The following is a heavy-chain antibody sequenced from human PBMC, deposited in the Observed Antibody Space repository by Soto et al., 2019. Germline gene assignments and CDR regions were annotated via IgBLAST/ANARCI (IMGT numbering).Heavy chain of an antibody. V-gene: IGHV3-49*03. CDR3: ARGSSNWAYYFDF. CDR1: GFTFGDYA. J-gene: IGHJ4*02. D-gene: IGHD6-13*01. CDR2: IRSKAYGGTT. Sequence: GGSLRLSCTASGFTFGDYAMSWFRQAPGKGLEWVGFIRSKAYGGTTEYAASVKGRFTISRDNAKNSLYLQMNSLRDDDTAVYYCARGSSNWAYYFDFWGQGTLVTVSS.